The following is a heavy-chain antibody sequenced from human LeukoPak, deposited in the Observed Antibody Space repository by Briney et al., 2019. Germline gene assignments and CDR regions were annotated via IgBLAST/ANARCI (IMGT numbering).Heavy chain of an antibody. CDR1: GYSISSGYY. Sequence: SETLSLTCTVSGYSISSGYYWDWIRQPPGKGLEWIGSIYHSGSTYYNPSLKSRVTISVDTSKNQFSLKLSSVTAADTAVYYCAKESVAGTCYFDYWGQGTLVTVSS. D-gene: IGHD6-19*01. CDR3: AKESVAGTCYFDY. CDR2: IYHSGST. J-gene: IGHJ4*02. V-gene: IGHV4-38-2*02.